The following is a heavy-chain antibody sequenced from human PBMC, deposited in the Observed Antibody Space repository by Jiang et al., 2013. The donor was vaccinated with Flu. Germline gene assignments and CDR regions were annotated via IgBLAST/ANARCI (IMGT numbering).Heavy chain of an antibody. D-gene: IGHD3-10*01. CDR3: ARGLLRPRYYYGSGSPKPPYYYYGMDV. CDR1: GGSFSGYY. CDR2: INHSGST. V-gene: IGHV4-34*01. J-gene: IGHJ6*02. Sequence: LLKPSETLSLTCAVYGGSFSGYYWSWIRQPPGKGLEWIGEINHSGSTNYNPSLKSRVTISVDTSKNQFSLKLSSVTAADTAVYYCARGLLRPRYYYGSGSPKPPYYYYGMDVWGQGTTVTVSS.